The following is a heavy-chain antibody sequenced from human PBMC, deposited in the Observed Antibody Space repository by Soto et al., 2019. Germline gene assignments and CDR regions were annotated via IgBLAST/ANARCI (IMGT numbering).Heavy chain of an antibody. Sequence: QVQLVQSGAEVKKPGASVKVSCKASGYTFTSYDINWVRQATGQGLEWMGWMNPNSGNTGYAQKFQGRVTMTRNTSISIAYMELSSLRSEDTAVYYCANVGYCSGGSCYGGMDVWGQGTTVTVSS. CDR2: MNPNSGNT. J-gene: IGHJ6*02. D-gene: IGHD2-15*01. V-gene: IGHV1-8*01. CDR3: ANVGYCSGGSCYGGMDV. CDR1: GYTFTSYD.